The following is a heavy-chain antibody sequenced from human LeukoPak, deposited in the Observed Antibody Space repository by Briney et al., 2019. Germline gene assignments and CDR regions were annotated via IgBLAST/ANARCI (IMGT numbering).Heavy chain of an antibody. J-gene: IGHJ5*02. CDR1: GGTFSSYA. CDR2: IFPIFGTA. V-gene: IGHV1-69*05. Sequence: ASLKVSCKASGGTFSSYAISWVRQAPGQGLEWMGGIFPIFGTANYAQKFQGRVTITTDESTSTAYMELSSLRSEDTAVYYCARGAEGMDTATFNWFDPWGQGTLVTVSS. D-gene: IGHD5-18*01. CDR3: ARGAEGMDTATFNWFDP.